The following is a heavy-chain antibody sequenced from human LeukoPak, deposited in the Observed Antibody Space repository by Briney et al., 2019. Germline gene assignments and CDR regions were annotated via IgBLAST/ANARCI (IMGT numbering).Heavy chain of an antibody. V-gene: IGHV4-34*01. CDR2: INHSGST. CDR3: ARWGQWLVRGFDY. J-gene: IGHJ4*02. Sequence: KASETLSLTCAVYGGSFSGYYWSWIRQPPGKGLEWIGEINHSGSTNDNPSLKSRVTITVDTSKNQFSLKLISVTAADTAVYYCARWGQWLVRGFDYWGQGTQVTVSS. CDR1: GGSFSGYY. D-gene: IGHD6-19*01.